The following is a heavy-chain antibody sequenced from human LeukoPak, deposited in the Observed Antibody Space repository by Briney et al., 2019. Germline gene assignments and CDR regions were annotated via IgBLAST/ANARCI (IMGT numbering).Heavy chain of an antibody. D-gene: IGHD6-19*01. CDR3: AKGRRGSEIAVFSY. J-gene: IGHJ4*02. CDR2: ISSSSSYI. CDR1: GFTFSSYS. V-gene: IGHV3-21*04. Sequence: PGGSLRLSCAASGFTFSSYSMNWVRQAPGKGLEWVSSISSSSSYIYYADSVKGRFTISRDNAKNSLYLQMNSLRAEDTAVYYCAKGRRGSEIAVFSYWGQGTLVTVSS.